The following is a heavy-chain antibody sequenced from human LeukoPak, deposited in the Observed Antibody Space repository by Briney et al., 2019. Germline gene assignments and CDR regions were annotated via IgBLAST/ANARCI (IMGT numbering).Heavy chain of an antibody. V-gene: IGHV1-8*03. Sequence: ASVKVSCRASGYTFTSYDINWVRQATGQGLEWMGWMNPNSGNTGYAQKFQGRVTITRNTSISTAYMELSSLRSKDTAVYYCARGSNYIDYWGQGTLVTVSS. CDR1: GYTFTSYD. CDR3: ARGSNYIDY. CDR2: MNPNSGNT. J-gene: IGHJ4*02. D-gene: IGHD4-11*01.